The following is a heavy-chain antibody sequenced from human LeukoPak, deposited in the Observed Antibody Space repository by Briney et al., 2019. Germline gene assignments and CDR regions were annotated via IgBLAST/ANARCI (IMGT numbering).Heavy chain of an antibody. CDR1: GFTFNNYG. CDR2: ISYDGRNK. J-gene: IGHJ4*02. CDR3: AKGPLRGTAAAIDY. Sequence: GGSLRLSCAASGFTFNNYGMHWVRQVPGKGLEWVAVISYDGRNKHYPDSVKGRFTISRDISTDTLWLQMDSLRTEDTAVYYCAKGPLRGTAAAIDYWGQGTLVTDSS. D-gene: IGHD2-2*01. V-gene: IGHV3-30*18.